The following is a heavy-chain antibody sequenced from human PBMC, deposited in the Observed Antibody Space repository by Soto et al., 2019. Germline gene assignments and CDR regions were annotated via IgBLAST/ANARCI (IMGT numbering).Heavy chain of an antibody. Sequence: QVHLVQSGAEVKKPGASVKVSCKGSGYTFTSYGITWVRQAPGQGLEWMGWISAHNGNTDYAQRLQGRDTVTRDTSTSTAYMELRSLRSDDTAVDYCARGRYGDYWGQGALVTVSS. CDR2: ISAHNGNT. CDR3: ARGRYGDY. J-gene: IGHJ4*02. V-gene: IGHV1-18*01. D-gene: IGHD1-1*01. CDR1: GYTFTSYG.